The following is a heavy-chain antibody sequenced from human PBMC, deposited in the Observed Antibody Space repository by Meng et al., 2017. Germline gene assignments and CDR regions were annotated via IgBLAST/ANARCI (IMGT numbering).Heavy chain of an antibody. CDR3: ARGRYSSGWDRFDY. D-gene: IGHD6-19*01. CDR1: GCSVSSSNL. V-gene: IGHV4-4*02. CDR2: IYHSGST. J-gene: IGHJ4*02. Sequence: GPGLVQPSGTLSLPCPVFGCSVSSSNLGSWGRQPPGKGLGWIGEIYHSGSTNYNPSLKSRVTISVDKSKNQFSLKLSSVTAADTAVYYCARGRYSSGWDRFDYWGQGTLVTVSS.